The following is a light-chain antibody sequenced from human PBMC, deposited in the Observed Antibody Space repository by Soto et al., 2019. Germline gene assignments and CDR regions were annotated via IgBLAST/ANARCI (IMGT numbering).Light chain of an antibody. CDR1: SSDVGGYNY. CDR2: EVS. CDR3: SSCTSSSTHYV. V-gene: IGLV2-14*01. J-gene: IGLJ1*01. Sequence: QSALTHPASVSWSPGQAITISCTGTSSDVGGYNYVSWYQQHPGKAPKLMIYEVSNRPSGVSNRFSGSKSGNTASLTISGLQAEDEADYHCSSCTSSSTHYVFGTGTKVTVL.